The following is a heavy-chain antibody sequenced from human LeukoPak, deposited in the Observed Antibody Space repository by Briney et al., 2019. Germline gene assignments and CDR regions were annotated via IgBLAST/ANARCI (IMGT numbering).Heavy chain of an antibody. CDR2: ISGSGGGT. D-gene: IGHD3-22*01. Sequence: GGSLRLSCAASGFTFSSYAMRWVRQAPGKGLEWVSTISGSGGGTYYADSVKGRFTIARDNSKNTLFLQMNSLRAEDTAVYYCAKGATVVVVTTIQYWGQGTLGTLSS. CDR1: GFTFSSYA. J-gene: IGHJ1*01. CDR3: AKGATVVVVTTIQY. V-gene: IGHV3-23*01.